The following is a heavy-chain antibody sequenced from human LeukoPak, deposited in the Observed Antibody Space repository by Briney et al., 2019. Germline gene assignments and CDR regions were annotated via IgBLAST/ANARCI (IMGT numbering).Heavy chain of an antibody. CDR1: GFTFSGSA. CDR2: IRSKANSYAT. J-gene: IGHJ4*02. CDR3: TRHVTQRDY. D-gene: IGHD2-21*02. V-gene: IGHV3-73*01. Sequence: PGGSLRLSCAASGFTFSGSAMHWVRQASGKGLEWVGRIRSKANSYATAYAASVKGRFTISRDDSKNTAYLQMNSLKTEDTAMYYCTRHVTQRDYWGQGTLVTVSS.